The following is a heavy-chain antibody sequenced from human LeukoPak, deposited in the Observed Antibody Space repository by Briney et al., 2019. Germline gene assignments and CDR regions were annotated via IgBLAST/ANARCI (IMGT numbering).Heavy chain of an antibody. CDR2: IYYSGST. V-gene: IGHV4-31*03. Sequence: SETLSLTCTVSGGSISSGGYYWSWLRQHPGKGLEWIGYIYYSGSTYYNPSLKSRLTISVDTSKNQFSLKLSSVTAADTALYYCARSGGYGALIDYWGQGTLVTVSS. D-gene: IGHD3-16*01. CDR3: ARSGGYGALIDY. CDR1: GGSISSGGYY. J-gene: IGHJ4*02.